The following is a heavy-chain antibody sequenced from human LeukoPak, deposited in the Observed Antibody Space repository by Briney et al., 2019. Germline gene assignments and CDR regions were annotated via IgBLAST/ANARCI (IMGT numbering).Heavy chain of an antibody. J-gene: IGHJ5*02. D-gene: IGHD2-15*01. V-gene: IGHV1-69*13. CDR1: GGTFSSYA. CDR3: ARAIGLGYCSGGSCWANKNWFDP. Sequence: GASVKVSCKASGGTFSSYAISWVRQAPGQGLEWMGGIIPIFGTANYAQKFQGRVTITADESTSTAYMELSSLRSEDTAVYYCARAIGLGYCSGGSCWANKNWFDPWGQGTLVTVSS. CDR2: IIPIFGTA.